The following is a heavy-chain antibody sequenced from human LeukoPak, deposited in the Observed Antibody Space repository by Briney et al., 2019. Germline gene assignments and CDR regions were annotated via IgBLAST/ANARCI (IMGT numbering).Heavy chain of an antibody. CDR3: AKGAMVRGVFDD. CDR2: IRYDGSNK. D-gene: IGHD3-10*01. V-gene: IGHV3-30*02. CDR1: GFTFSSYG. J-gene: IGHJ4*02. Sequence: GGSLRLSCAASGFTFSSYGMHWVRQAPGKGLEWVAFIRYDGSNKYYPDPVKGQFTIPRDNSTNTLYLQMNSLRAEDTAVYYCAKGAMVRGVFDDWGQGTLVTASS.